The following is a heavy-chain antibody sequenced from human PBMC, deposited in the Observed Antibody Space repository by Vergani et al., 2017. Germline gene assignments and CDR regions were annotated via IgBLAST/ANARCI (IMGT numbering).Heavy chain of an antibody. V-gene: IGHV1-2*02. J-gene: IGHJ5*02. D-gene: IGHD2-2*02. CDR2: INPNSGGT. CDR3: ARTPLSHQLLYPKNWFDP. CDR1: GYTFTGYY. Sequence: QVQLVQSGAELKKPGASVKISCKASGYTFTGYYMHWVRQAPGQGLEWMGWINPNSGGTNYAQKFQGRVTMTRDTSISTAYMELSRLRSDDTAVYYGARTPLSHQLLYPKNWFDPWGQGTLVTVSS.